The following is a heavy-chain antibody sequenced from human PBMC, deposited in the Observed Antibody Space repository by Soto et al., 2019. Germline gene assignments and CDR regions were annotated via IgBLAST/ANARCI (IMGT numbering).Heavy chain of an antibody. J-gene: IGHJ4*02. CDR1: GGSITSDDYY. CDR2: IYYRGST. V-gene: IGHV4-30-4*01. D-gene: IGHD6-6*01. CDR3: AGGQQLVATLDY. Sequence: KPSETLSLTCTVSGGSITSDDYYWSWIRQPPGKGLEWVGYIYYRGSTYYNPSLKSRVAISIDTSKNQFSLNLNSVAAADTAIYYCAGGQQLVATLDYWGQGNLVTVSS.